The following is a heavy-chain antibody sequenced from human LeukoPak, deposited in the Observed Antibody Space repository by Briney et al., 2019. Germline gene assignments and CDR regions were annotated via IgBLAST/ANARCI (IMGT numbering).Heavy chain of an antibody. CDR1: GYIFTSYD. V-gene: IGHV1-8*01. CDR3: AGGRFVVVPAAMGWSDP. J-gene: IGHJ5*02. D-gene: IGHD2-2*01. CDR2: MNPNSGNT. Sequence: ASVKVSCKASGYIFTSYDINWVRQATGQGLEWMGWMNPNSGNTGYAQKFQGRVTMTRNTSISTAYMELSSLRSEDTAVYYCAGGRFVVVPAAMGWSDPWGQGTLVTVSS.